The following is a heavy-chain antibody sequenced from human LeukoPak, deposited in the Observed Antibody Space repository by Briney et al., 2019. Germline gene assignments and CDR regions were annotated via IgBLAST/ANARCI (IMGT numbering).Heavy chain of an antibody. CDR2: IYYSGST. CDR3: ARFGDLSLNAFDI. Sequence: SETLSLTCTVSGGSISSYYWSWIRQPPGKGLEWIGYIYYSGSTNYNPSLKSRVTISVDTSKNQFSLKLSSVTAADTAVYYCARFGDLSLNAFDIWGQGTMVTVSS. J-gene: IGHJ3*02. V-gene: IGHV4-59*01. D-gene: IGHD3-10*01. CDR1: GGSISSYY.